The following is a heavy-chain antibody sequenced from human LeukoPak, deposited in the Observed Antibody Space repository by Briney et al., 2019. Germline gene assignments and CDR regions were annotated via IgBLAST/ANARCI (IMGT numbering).Heavy chain of an antibody. CDR3: ARGDYDSSGYYPYYYYYGMDV. Sequence: SETLSLTCTVSGGSISSYYWSWIRQPPGKGLEWIGYIYYSGSTNYNPSLKSRVTISVDTSNNQFSLKLSSVTAADTAVYYCARGDYDSSGYYPYYYYYGMDVWGQGTTVTVSS. CDR2: IYYSGST. V-gene: IGHV4-59*01. CDR1: GGSISSYY. D-gene: IGHD3-22*01. J-gene: IGHJ6*02.